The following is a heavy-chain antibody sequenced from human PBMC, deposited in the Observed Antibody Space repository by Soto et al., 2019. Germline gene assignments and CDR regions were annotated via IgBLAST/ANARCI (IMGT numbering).Heavy chain of an antibody. CDR1: GFTFSTYS. CDR3: VRDAPPDDY. Sequence: GGSLRLSCAASGFTFSTYSMNWVRQAPGKGLEWASYISSSSNTIYYADSVKGRFTISRDNAKNSLYLQMNSLRAEDTGVYYCVRDAPPDDYWGQGTLVTVSS. V-gene: IGHV3-48*01. J-gene: IGHJ4*02. CDR2: ISSSSNTI.